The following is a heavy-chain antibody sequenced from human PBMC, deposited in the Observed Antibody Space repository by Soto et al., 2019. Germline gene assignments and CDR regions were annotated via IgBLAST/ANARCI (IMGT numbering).Heavy chain of an antibody. D-gene: IGHD1-26*01. Sequence: QVHLQESGPGLVKPSETLSLTCTVSGASIRHYYWSWIRQPPGKRLEWIGFSYYSGSTNYKPSLNSRVTMSVDTSKNQFSLKLTSVTAADTAVYYCARDQNGSPHFDYWGQGILVTVSS. CDR2: SYYSGST. CDR1: GASIRHYY. J-gene: IGHJ4*02. V-gene: IGHV4-59*01. CDR3: ARDQNGSPHFDY.